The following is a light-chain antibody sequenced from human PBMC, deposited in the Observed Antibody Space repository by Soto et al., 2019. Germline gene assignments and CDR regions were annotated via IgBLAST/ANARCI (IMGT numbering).Light chain of an antibody. Sequence: QSALTQPASVSGSPGQSITISCTGTSSDVGGYNSVSWYQQHPGKAPKLILYDVTDRPSGLSYRFSGSKSGNTASLTISGXQAADEADYFCSSFTSSMTNVFGSGTKVTVL. CDR1: SSDVGGYNS. CDR2: DVT. V-gene: IGLV2-14*01. J-gene: IGLJ1*01. CDR3: SSFTSSMTNV.